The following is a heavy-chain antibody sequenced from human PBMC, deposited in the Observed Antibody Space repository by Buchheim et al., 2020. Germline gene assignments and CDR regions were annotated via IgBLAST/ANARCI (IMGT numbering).Heavy chain of an antibody. D-gene: IGHD1-26*01. CDR3: AKDLSGSYWSADH. Sequence: QVHLVESGGGVVQPGRSLRLSCAASGFDFSGCGMHWGRQAPGKGLEWVAVISSDGNKKYYADSVNGRFTISRDNSGNTMYLQMDSLWPEDTAVYYCAKDLSGSYWSADHWGQGTL. V-gene: IGHV3-30*18. J-gene: IGHJ5*02. CDR1: GFDFSGCG. CDR2: ISSDGNKK.